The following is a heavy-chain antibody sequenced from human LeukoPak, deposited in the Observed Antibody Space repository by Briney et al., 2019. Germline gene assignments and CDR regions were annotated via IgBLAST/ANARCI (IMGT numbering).Heavy chain of an antibody. Sequence: SETLSLTCAVSGASIITTDWWRWVRQPPGKGLEGIGGVYHRGPTNYNSALKSRAPISVDKSKTHSSLEVNSVPAADTAVYYCAGRRPCFDPWGQGVLVTVSS. CDR2: VYHRGPT. CDR1: GASIITTDW. CDR3: AGRRPCFDP. J-gene: IGHJ5*02. V-gene: IGHV4-4*02.